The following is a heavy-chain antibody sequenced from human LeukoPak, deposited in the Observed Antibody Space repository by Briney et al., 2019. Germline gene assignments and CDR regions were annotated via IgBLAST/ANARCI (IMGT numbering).Heavy chain of an antibody. J-gene: IGHJ4*02. CDR3: AKEMGTAMGFDY. V-gene: IGHV3-13*01. Sequence: GGSLRLPCAASGFTFSSYDMHWVRQATGKGLEWVSAIGTAGDTYYPGSVKGRFTISRDNSKNTLYLQMNSLRAEDTAVYYCAKEMGTAMGFDYWGQGTLVTVSS. CDR2: IGTAGDT. D-gene: IGHD5-18*01. CDR1: GFTFSSYD.